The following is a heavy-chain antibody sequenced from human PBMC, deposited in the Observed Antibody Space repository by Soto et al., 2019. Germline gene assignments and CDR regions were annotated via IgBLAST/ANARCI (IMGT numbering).Heavy chain of an antibody. D-gene: IGHD3-22*01. J-gene: IGHJ1*01. CDR1: GGSISRYD. Sequence: PETLCLSCTGSGGSISRYDWSWIRQPPGKGLEWIGYIYYSGSTTYNPSLKSRVTISVDTSKNQFSLKLSSVTAADTAVYYCARARLSYYDSSGYSSLYFQHWGQGTLVTVS. CDR2: IYYSGST. CDR3: ARARLSYYDSSGYSSLYFQH. V-gene: IGHV4-59*01.